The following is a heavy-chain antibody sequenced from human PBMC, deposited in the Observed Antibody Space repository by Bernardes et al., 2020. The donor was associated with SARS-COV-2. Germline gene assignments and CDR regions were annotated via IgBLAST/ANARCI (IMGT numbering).Heavy chain of an antibody. CDR2: ISTGGSTK. J-gene: IGHJ4*02. Sequence: VGSLRLSCAASGFTFRSSVMNWVRQAPGPGLEWVSYISTGGSTKYYADSVKGRFTISRDNAKNSLYLQMNSLRAEDTAVYYCAREYTYGFDSWGQGTLVTVSS. D-gene: IGHD5-18*01. V-gene: IGHV3-48*03. CDR3: AREYTYGFDS. CDR1: GFTFRSSV.